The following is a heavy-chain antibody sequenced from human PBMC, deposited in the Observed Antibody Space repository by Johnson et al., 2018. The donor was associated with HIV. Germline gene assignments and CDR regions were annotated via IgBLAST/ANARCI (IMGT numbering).Heavy chain of an antibody. CDR3: ARVYSNYEGAYSGGYYGIGDAVDI. J-gene: IGHJ3*02. Sequence: QVQLVESGGGVVQPGGSLRLSCAASGFTFTTYGMHWVRQAPGKGLEWVAFIRYDGSNKYYVASVKGRFTISRDNAKNTLYLQMNSLRAEDTAVYYCARVYSNYEGAYSGGYYGIGDAVDIWGQGTMVTVSS. D-gene: IGHD1-26*01. V-gene: IGHV3-30*02. CDR1: GFTFTTYG. CDR2: IRYDGSNK.